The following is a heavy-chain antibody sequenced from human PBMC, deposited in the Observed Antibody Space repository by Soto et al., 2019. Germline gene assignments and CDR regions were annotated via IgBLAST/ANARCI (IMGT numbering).Heavy chain of an antibody. CDR2: MNPNSGNT. CDR1: GYTFTSYD. J-gene: IGHJ3*02. V-gene: IGHV1-8*01. CDR3: ARERSGWGAFEI. Sequence: ASVKVSCKASGYTFTSYDINWVRQATGQGLEWMGWMNPNSGNTAYAQKFQGRVTMTRNTSISTAYMELSSLRSEDTAVYYCARERSGWGAFEIWGQGTMVTVSS. D-gene: IGHD6-19*01.